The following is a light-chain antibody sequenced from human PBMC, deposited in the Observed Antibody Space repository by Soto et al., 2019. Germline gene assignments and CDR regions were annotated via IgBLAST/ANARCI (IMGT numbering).Light chain of an antibody. Sequence: QSVLTQPPSVSGAPGQRVTISCTGSSSNIGAGYDVHWYQQLPGTAPKLLIYGNSNRPSGVPVRFSGSKSGTSASLAITGXXXXXXXXXXCQSYDSSLSGVVFGGGTKLTV. V-gene: IGLV1-40*01. CDR2: GNS. J-gene: IGLJ2*01. CDR1: SSNIGAGYD. CDR3: QSYDSSLSGVV.